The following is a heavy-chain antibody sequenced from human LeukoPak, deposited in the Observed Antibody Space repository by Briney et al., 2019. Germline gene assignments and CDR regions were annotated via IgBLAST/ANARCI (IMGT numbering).Heavy chain of an antibody. CDR2: INDSGST. J-gene: IGHJ2*01. Sequence: SETLSLTCAVYGGSFSGYYWSWIRQPPGKGLEWIGDINDSGSTNYNPPLKGRVTISVDTSKNHFSVKLSSVTAADTAVYYCARVKGKAAAGTWYFDLWGRGTLVTVSS. CDR3: ARVKGKAAAGTWYFDL. CDR1: GGSFSGYY. V-gene: IGHV4-34*01. D-gene: IGHD6-13*01.